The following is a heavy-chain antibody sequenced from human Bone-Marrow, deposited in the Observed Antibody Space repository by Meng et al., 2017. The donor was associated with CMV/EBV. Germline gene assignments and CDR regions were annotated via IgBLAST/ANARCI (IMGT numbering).Heavy chain of an antibody. V-gene: IGHV3-23*01. CDR2: IVGRGVYT. Sequence: WGRRAPGKGLECGARIVGRGVYTYDADSVKGRFTTTRDNPRNTVYLQRKSLRAEDTAIYYCARHSGAAAWYYFDHWGQGTLVTVSS. CDR3: ARHSGAAAWYYFDH. J-gene: IGHJ4*02. D-gene: IGHD6-13*01.